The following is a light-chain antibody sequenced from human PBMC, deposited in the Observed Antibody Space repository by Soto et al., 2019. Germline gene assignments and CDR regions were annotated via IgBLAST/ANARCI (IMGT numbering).Light chain of an antibody. Sequence: EIVLAQSPGTLSLSPGERATLSCRASQSVTNSFLAWYQQKPGQAPRLLIYGASRRATGIPDRFTGSGSGTDFTLTITRLEPEDFAVYYCQQYGTSRTWTFGQGTKVDIK. CDR2: GAS. CDR1: QSVTNSF. CDR3: QQYGTSRTWT. J-gene: IGKJ1*01. V-gene: IGKV3-20*01.